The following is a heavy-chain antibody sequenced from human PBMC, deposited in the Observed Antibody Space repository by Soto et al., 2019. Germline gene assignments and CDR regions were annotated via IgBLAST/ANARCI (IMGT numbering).Heavy chain of an antibody. CDR3: ARPSGSYGDYAWSLKY. CDR2: ISAYSGDT. Sequence: QVQLVQSGAEVKKPGASVKVSCKASGYPFTGYSVGWVRQAPGQGLEWMGWISAYSGDTYYAQRFQERLSMTTDASTSTAYMELRSLRSDDTAVYYCARPSGSYGDYAWSLKYWGQGTLVTVSS. CDR1: GYPFTGYS. V-gene: IGHV1-18*01. D-gene: IGHD4-17*01. J-gene: IGHJ4*02.